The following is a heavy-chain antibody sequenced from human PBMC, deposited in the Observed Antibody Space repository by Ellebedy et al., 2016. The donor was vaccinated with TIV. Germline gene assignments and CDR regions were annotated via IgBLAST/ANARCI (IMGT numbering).Heavy chain of an antibody. Sequence: GESLKISCAASGFTFSEDYMSWIRQAPGKGLEWVSYITSSSNTIYYADSVKGRFTVSRDNAKNSLYLQMNSLRAEDTAVYYCARSRSGSYSSFDYWGQGTLVTVSS. D-gene: IGHD1-26*01. CDR3: ARSRSGSYSSFDY. V-gene: IGHV3-11*04. CDR1: GFTFSEDY. J-gene: IGHJ4*02. CDR2: ITSSSNTI.